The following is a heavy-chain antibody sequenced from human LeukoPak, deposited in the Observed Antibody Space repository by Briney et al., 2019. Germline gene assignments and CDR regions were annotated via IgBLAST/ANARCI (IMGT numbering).Heavy chain of an antibody. D-gene: IGHD1-1*01. CDR2: IYYSGSA. J-gene: IGHJ4*02. V-gene: IGHV4-30-4*01. CDR3: ARYNVGEVGR. CDR1: GGSISSGDYY. Sequence: SETLSLTCTVSGGSISSGDYYWSWIRQPPGKGLEWIGYIYYSGSAYYNPSLKSRVTISVDTSKNQFSLKLSSVTAADTAVYYRARYNVGEVGRWGQGTLVTVSS.